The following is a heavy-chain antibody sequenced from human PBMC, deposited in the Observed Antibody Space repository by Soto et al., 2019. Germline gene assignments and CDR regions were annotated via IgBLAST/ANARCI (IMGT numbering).Heavy chain of an antibody. D-gene: IGHD6-6*01. Sequence: PSETPSVTWSVAGGSSSSGDYYRSLIRQPPGKGLEWIGYIYYSGSTYYNTSLKSRVTISVDTSKNQFSLKLSSVTAADTAVYYCARERPDGARLDPSGQGTLVTVSS. CDR3: ARERPDGARLDP. V-gene: IGHV4-30-4*01. CDR1: GGSSSSGDYY. J-gene: IGHJ5*02. CDR2: IYYSGST.